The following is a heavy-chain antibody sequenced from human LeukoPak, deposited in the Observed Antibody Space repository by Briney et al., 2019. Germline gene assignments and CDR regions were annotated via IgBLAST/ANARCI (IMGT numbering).Heavy chain of an antibody. V-gene: IGHV3-23*01. Sequence: PGGSLRLSCAASGFTFSSYGMSWVRQAPGKGLEWVSAISGSGGSTYYADSVKGRFTISRDNSKNTLYLQMNSLRAEDTAVYYCAKDAQVPSFRGVIGPYYFDYWGQGTLVTVSS. CDR2: ISGSGGST. CDR3: AKDAQVPSFRGVIGPYYFDY. J-gene: IGHJ4*02. D-gene: IGHD3-10*01. CDR1: GFTFSSYG.